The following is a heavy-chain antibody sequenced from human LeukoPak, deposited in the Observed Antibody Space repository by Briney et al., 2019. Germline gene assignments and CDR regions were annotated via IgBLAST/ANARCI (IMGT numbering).Heavy chain of an antibody. CDR2: IIESGSGA. D-gene: IGHD7-27*01. CDR1: GFTFSNYA. Sequence: GGSLRLSCAASGFTFSNYALSWFRQAPGKGLEWVAGIIESGSGAWYADSVKGRFTISRDNSKNTLYLEMISLRADDTAVCYCAKDYKVRSGEPPVDYWGQGTLVTVSS. J-gene: IGHJ4*02. V-gene: IGHV3-23*01. CDR3: AKDYKVRSGEPPVDY.